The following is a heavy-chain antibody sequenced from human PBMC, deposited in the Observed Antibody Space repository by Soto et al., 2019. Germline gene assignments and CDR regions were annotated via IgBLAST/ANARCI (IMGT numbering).Heavy chain of an antibody. CDR3: AKRRYCDTGYYHKYYYGMDV. CDR2: IIPVLGVT. CDR1: GDTFSSYT. J-gene: IGHJ6*02. V-gene: IGHV1-69*02. Sequence: QVQLVQSGAEVMKPGSSVKVSCRASGDTFSSYTVSWVRQAPGHGLEWMGRIIPVLGVTNYAQKFRGRVTIAADESRKTAYMDLSGLRSEDTAVYYCAKRRYCDTGYYHKYYYGMDVWGQGTAVTVSS. D-gene: IGHD5-12*01.